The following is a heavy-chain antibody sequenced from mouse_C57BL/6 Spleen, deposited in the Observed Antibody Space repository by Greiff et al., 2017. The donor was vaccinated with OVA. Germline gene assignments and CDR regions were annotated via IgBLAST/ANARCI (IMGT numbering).Heavy chain of an antibody. CDR2: IDPSDSYT. CDR3: ARGGYYFDY. CDR1: GYTFTSYW. J-gene: IGHJ2*01. D-gene: IGHD3-1*01. V-gene: IGHV1-69*01. Sequence: QVQLQQPGAELVMPGASVKLSCKASGYTFTSYWIHLVKQRPGQGLEWIGEIDPSDSYTNYNQKFKGKSTLTVDKSSSTAYMQLSSLTSEDSAVYYCARGGYYFDYWGQGTTLTVSS.